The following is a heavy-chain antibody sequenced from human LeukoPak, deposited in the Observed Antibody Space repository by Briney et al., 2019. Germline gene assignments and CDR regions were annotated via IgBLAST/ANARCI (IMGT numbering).Heavy chain of an antibody. CDR1: GGSFSGYY. CDR3: ARVDILTGYPNAFDI. J-gene: IGHJ3*02. Sequence: SETLSLTCAVYGGSFSGYYWSWIRQPPGKGLEWIGEINHSGSTNYNPSLKSRVTISVDTSKNQFSLKLSSVTAADTAVYYCARVDILTGYPNAFDIWGQGTMVTVSS. CDR2: INHSGST. D-gene: IGHD3-9*01. V-gene: IGHV4-34*01.